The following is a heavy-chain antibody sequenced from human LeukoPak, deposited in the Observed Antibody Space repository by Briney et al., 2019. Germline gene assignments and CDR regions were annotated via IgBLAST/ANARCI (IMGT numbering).Heavy chain of an antibody. CDR1: GFGFSGYW. CDR3: ARGGVDY. D-gene: IGHD3-16*01. V-gene: IGHV3-74*01. Sequence: PGGSLRLSCAASGFGFSGYWMHWVRQIPGKGLVWVSRIHPDGTLKSDGNSPSYADSVKGRFTISRDNAKNTLYLQMNSLRAEDTAVYYCARGGVDYWGQGTLVTVSS. J-gene: IGHJ4*02. CDR2: IHPDGTLKSDGNSP.